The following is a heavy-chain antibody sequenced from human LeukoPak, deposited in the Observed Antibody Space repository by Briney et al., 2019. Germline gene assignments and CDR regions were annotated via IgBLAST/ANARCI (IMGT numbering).Heavy chain of an antibody. V-gene: IGHV1-18*01. D-gene: IGHD3-22*01. J-gene: IGHJ5*02. CDR1: GYTFTSYG. CDR2: ISAYNGNT. CDR3: ARSLYYYDSSGYSKKNNWFDP. Sequence: ASVKVSCKASGYTFTSYGISWVRQAPGQGLEGMGWISAYNGNTNYAQMLQGRVTMTTDTSTSTAYMELRSLRSDDTAVYYCARSLYYYDSSGYSKKNNWFDPWGQGTLVTVSS.